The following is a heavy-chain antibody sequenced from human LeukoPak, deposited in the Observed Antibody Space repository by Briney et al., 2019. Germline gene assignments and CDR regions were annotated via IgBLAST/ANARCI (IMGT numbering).Heavy chain of an antibody. CDR1: GFTVSSNY. CDR2: IYSDGTT. Sequence: GGSLRLSCAASGFTVSSNYMSWVRQAPGKGLEWVSVIYSDGTTYYADSVKGRFTISRDNSKNTLYLQMNSLRAEDTAVYYCAKVKFGSGYYFDAFDIWGQGTMVTVSS. J-gene: IGHJ3*02. CDR3: AKVKFGSGYYFDAFDI. V-gene: IGHV3-53*01. D-gene: IGHD3-22*01.